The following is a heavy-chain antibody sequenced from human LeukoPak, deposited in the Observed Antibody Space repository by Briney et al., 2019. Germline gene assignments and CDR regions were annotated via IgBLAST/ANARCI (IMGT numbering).Heavy chain of an antibody. D-gene: IGHD6-13*01. CDR3: ARDSAVGSSFTFDY. CDR1: GFTVSSNY. Sequence: GGSLRLSCAASGFTVSSNYMNWVRQAPGKGLEWVSSISSSSSYIYYADSVKGRFTISRDNAKNSLYLQMNSLRAEDTAVYYCARDSAVGSSFTFDYWGQGTLVTVSS. V-gene: IGHV3-21*01. CDR2: ISSSSSYI. J-gene: IGHJ4*02.